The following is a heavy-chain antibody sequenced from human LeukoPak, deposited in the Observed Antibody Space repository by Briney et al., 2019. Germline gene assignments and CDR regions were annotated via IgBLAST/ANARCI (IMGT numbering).Heavy chain of an antibody. D-gene: IGHD1-26*01. J-gene: IGHJ4*02. V-gene: IGHV3-74*01. CDR1: GFTFSSYW. Sequence: GGSLRLSCAASGFTFSSYWMHWVRQAPGKGLVWVSRINSDGGSTNYADSVKGRFTISRDNAKNTLYLQMNSLRAEDTAVYYCARGRLSSGSYPYFDYWGQGTLVTVSS. CDR3: ARGRLSSGSYPYFDY. CDR2: INSDGGST.